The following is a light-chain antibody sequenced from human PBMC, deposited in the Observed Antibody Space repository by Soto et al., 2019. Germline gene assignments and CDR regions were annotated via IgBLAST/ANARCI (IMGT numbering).Light chain of an antibody. J-gene: IGLJ1*01. CDR3: CSLTTSHTYV. CDR1: SSNIGSNY. Sequence: QSVLTQPPSVSGTPGQRVTISCSGSSSNIGSNYVFWYEQLPGTAPKLLMYRNNQRPSGVPDRFSGSKSGTSASLAIRGLRSEDEADYYCCSLTTSHTYVFGSGTKVTVL. V-gene: IGLV1-47*01. CDR2: RNN.